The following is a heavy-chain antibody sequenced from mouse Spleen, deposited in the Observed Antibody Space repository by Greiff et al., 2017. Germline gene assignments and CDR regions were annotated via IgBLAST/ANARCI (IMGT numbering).Heavy chain of an antibody. J-gene: IGHJ3*01. CDR1: GYSFTSYY. V-gene: IGHV1-66*01. CDR2: IYPGSGNT. CDR3: ASGPYDPFAY. D-gene: IGHD2-3*01. Sequence: VQLQQSGPELVKPGASVKISCKASGYSFTSYYIHWVKQRPGQGLEWIGWIYPGSGNTKYNEKFKGKATLTADTSSSTAYMQLSSLTSEDSAVYYCASGPYDPFAYWGQGTLVTVSA.